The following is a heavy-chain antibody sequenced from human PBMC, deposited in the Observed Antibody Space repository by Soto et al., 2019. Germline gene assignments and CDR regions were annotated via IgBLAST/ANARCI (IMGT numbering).Heavy chain of an antibody. D-gene: IGHD6-13*01. V-gene: IGHV1-69*01. CDR2: VIPIFGTA. J-gene: IGHJ6*02. CDR1: GGTFSSYA. CDR3: ARFRIAADGTVFYGMDV. Sequence: QVQLVQSGAEVKKPGSSVKVSCKASGGTFSSYAISWVRQAPGQGLEWMGGVIPIFGTANYAQKFQARVTITADESTSTAYMELSSLRSEDTAVYYCARFRIAADGTVFYGMDVWGQGTTVTVAS.